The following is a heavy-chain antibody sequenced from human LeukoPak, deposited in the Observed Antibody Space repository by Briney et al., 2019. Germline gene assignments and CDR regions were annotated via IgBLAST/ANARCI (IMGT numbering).Heavy chain of an antibody. CDR3: TSTHYYDTSGYYFPA. V-gene: IGHV4-59*08. Sequence: PSETLSLTCSVSGDSISTFYWSWIRQPPGKGLEWIGYIYYSGSTNYNPSLKSRVTISVDTSKNQFSLKLSSVTAADTAIYYCTSTHYYDTSGYYFPAWGQGTLVTVSS. D-gene: IGHD3-22*01. J-gene: IGHJ5*02. CDR1: GDSISTFY. CDR2: IYYSGST.